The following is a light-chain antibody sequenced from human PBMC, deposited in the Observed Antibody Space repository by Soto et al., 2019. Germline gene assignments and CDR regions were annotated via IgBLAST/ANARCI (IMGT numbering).Light chain of an antibody. Sequence: DIQMTQSPSSLSASVGDRVTITCRASQSISSYLNSYQQKPGTAPKLLMYAASSLQSGVPSRFSRSGSGTDFALTISSLQPGDFATYYCQQSYSTFSFTCGQGTRLEIK. CDR1: QSISSY. CDR3: QQSYSTFSFT. CDR2: AAS. V-gene: IGKV1-39*01. J-gene: IGKJ5*01.